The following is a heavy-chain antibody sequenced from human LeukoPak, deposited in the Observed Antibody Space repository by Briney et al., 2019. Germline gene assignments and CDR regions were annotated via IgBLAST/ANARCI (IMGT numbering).Heavy chain of an antibody. D-gene: IGHD6-6*01. Sequence: AGGSLRLSCAASGFTFTFSSYSMNWVRQALGKGLEWVSYISSSSSTIYYADSVRGRFTISRDNAKNSLYLQMNSLRPEDTAVYYCARDTLYTSSPYYMDVWGKGTTVTVSS. CDR3: ARDTLYTSSPYYMDV. CDR2: ISSSSSTI. CDR1: GFTFTFSSYS. J-gene: IGHJ6*03. V-gene: IGHV3-48*01.